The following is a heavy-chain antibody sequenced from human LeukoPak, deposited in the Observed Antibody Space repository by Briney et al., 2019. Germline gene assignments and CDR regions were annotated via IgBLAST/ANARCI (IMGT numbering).Heavy chain of an antibody. J-gene: IGHJ4*02. CDR3: ARDPIEYSSGWYLYY. V-gene: IGHV1-69*05. CDR2: IIPIFGTA. CDR1: GGTFSSYA. D-gene: IGHD6-19*01. Sequence: SVKVSCKASGGTFSSYAISWVRQAPGQGLEWMGGIIPIFGTANYAQKFQGRVTITTDESTSTAYMELSSLRSEDTAVYYCARDPIEYSSGWYLYYWGQGTLVTVSS.